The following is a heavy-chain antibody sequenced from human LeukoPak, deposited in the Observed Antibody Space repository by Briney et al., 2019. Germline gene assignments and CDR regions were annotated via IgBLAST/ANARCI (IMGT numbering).Heavy chain of an antibody. CDR1: GFTFSDYN. CDR3: ARVLNYFEY. J-gene: IGHJ4*02. CDR2: ISSTSTYI. Sequence: PGGSLRLSCAAPGFTFSDYNMNWVRQAPGKGLEWVSSISSTSTYIYYADSLKGRFTISRDNARNSVYLQMNSLRADDTAVYYCARVLNYFEYWGQGTLVTVSS. V-gene: IGHV3-21*01.